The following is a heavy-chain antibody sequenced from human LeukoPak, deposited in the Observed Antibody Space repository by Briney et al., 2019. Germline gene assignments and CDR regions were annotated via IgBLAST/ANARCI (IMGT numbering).Heavy chain of an antibody. D-gene: IGHD6-19*01. J-gene: IGHJ4*02. Sequence: GRSLRLSCAASGFTFSSYGMHWVRQAPGKGLEWVAVISYDGSNKYYADSVKGRFTISRDNSKNTLYLQMNSQRAEDTAVYYCAKFYRGAVAADYWGQGTLVTVSS. CDR3: AKFYRGAVAADY. CDR2: ISYDGSNK. CDR1: GFTFSSYG. V-gene: IGHV3-30*18.